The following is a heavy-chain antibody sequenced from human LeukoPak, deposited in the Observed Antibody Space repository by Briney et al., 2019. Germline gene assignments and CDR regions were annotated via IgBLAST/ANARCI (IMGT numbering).Heavy chain of an antibody. CDR3: ARALYDSSGYDSSY. V-gene: IGHV3-20*04. J-gene: IGHJ4*02. Sequence: GGSLRLSCAASGFTFDDYGMSWVRQAPGKGLECVSGINWNGGSTGYADSVKGRFTISRDNAKNSLYLQMNSLRAEDTALYYCARALYDSSGYDSSYWGQGTLVTVSS. CDR2: INWNGGST. CDR1: GFTFDDYG. D-gene: IGHD3-22*01.